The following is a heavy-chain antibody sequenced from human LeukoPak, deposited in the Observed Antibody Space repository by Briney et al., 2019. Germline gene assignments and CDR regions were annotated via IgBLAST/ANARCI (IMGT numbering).Heavy chain of an antibody. D-gene: IGHD1-26*01. J-gene: IGHJ6*03. CDR3: ARLTWDLPPGGLYYNYYIDV. CDR2: ISHSGGA. Sequence: PSETLSLTCAVFGKSLSSYYWTWVRQPPGKGLEWIGEISHSGGANYSPSLKSRVTISLDTSKNQFSLRLTSVTAADTAVYYCARLTWDLPPGGLYYNYYIDVWDKGATVTVSS. CDR1: GKSLSSYY. V-gene: IGHV4-34*01.